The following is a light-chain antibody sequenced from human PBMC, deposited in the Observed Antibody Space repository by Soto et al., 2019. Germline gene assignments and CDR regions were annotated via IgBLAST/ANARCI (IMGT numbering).Light chain of an antibody. CDR2: GAS. CDR3: QQYGSSPQA. CDR1: QSVTRSF. Sequence: EIVLTQSPSTLSLSPGERATLSCRASQSVTRSFLAWYQQKPGQAPRLLIYGASSRATGIPNRFSGSGSGTDFTLTISRLEPEDFAVYYCQQYGSSPQAFGPGTKVEIK. V-gene: IGKV3-20*01. J-gene: IGKJ3*01.